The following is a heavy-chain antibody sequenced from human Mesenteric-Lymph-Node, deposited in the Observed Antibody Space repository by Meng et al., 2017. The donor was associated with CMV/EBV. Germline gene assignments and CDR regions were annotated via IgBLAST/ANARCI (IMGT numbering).Heavy chain of an antibody. J-gene: IGHJ4*02. CDR2: IWYDGSNQ. CDR1: GFTFNRYG. V-gene: IGHV3-33*06. CDR3: AKDSGSGSSSSQGFDY. Sequence: GFTFNRYGRNWVRQAPGKGLEWVTLIWYDGSNQYYGDSVKGRFTISRDNSKNMVYLQMNSLRAEDTAVYYCAKDSGSGSSSSQGFDYWGQGTLVTVSS. D-gene: IGHD6-6*01.